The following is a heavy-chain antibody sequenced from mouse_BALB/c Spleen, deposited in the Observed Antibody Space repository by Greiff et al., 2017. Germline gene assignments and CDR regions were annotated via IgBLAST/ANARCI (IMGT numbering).Heavy chain of an antibody. J-gene: IGHJ4*01. CDR1: GFTFSSYA. CDR3: ARGRDYGYPYYAMDY. D-gene: IGHD1-2*01. V-gene: IGHV5-6-5*01. Sequence: EVMLVESGGGLVQPGGSLKLSCAASGFTFSSYAMSWVRQTPEKRLEWVASISSGGSTYYPDSVKGRFTISRDNARNILYLQMSSLRSEDTAMYYCARGRDYGYPYYAMDYWGQGTSVTVSS. CDR2: ISSGGST.